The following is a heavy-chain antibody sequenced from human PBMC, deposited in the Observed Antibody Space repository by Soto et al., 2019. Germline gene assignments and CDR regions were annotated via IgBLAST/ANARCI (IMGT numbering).Heavy chain of an antibody. Sequence: ASVKVSCKVSGYTLTELSMHWVRQAPGKGLEWMGGFDPEDGETIYAQKFQGRVTMTEDTSTDTAYMELSSLRSEETAVYYGYSAVIFGMDVWGQGTTVTVSS. CDR1: GYTLTELS. CDR2: FDPEDGET. CDR3: YSAVIFGMDV. J-gene: IGHJ6*02. D-gene: IGHD2-15*01. V-gene: IGHV1-24*01.